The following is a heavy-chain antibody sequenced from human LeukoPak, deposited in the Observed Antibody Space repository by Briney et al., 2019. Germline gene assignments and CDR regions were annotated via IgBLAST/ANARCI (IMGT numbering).Heavy chain of an antibody. D-gene: IGHD3-10*01. V-gene: IGHV1-8*02. CDR2: MNPNSGNT. CDR3: ARDLVRFGEGGH. J-gene: IGHJ4*02. CDR1: GYTFTSYD. Sequence: ASVKVSCKASGYTFTSYDINWVRQATGQGLEWMGWMNPNSGNTGYAQKFQGRVTMTRNTSISTAYMELSSLRSDDTAVYYCARDLVRFGEGGHWGQGTLVTVSS.